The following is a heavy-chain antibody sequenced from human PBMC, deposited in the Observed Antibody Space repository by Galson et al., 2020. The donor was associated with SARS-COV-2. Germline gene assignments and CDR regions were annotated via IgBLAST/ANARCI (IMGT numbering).Heavy chain of an antibody. CDR2: MNPNSGNK. D-gene: IGHD3-9*01. V-gene: IGHV1-8*01. CDR3: ARGPQWYYDIVTGYILDAFDI. CDR1: GYTLTSYD. Sequence: GESPKIPCHAPGYTLTSYDINRVPQAPGQGLEWMGWMNPNSGNKGHAQKFQGRVTMPRNTSISTAYMELSSLRSEDTAVYYCARGPQWYYDIVTGYILDAFDIWGQGTMVTVSS. J-gene: IGHJ3*02.